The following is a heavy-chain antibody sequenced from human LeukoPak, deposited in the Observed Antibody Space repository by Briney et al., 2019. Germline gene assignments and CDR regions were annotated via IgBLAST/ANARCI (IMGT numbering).Heavy chain of an antibody. CDR2: ISGSDDST. V-gene: IGHV3-23*01. CDR3: AKNDYGDY. Sequence: GGPLRLSCVASGFTLSTYAMNWVRQAPGKGLEWVSGISGSDDSTYYADSVKGRFTISRDNSRNTLYLQMNSLRVEDTAVYYCAKNDYGDYWGQGTPVTVSS. D-gene: IGHD4/OR15-4a*01. CDR1: GFTLSTYA. J-gene: IGHJ4*02.